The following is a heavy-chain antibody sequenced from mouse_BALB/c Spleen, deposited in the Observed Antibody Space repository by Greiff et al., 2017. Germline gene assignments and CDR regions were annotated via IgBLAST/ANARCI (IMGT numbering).Heavy chain of an antibody. Sequence: EVQLHQSGPELVKPGASVKMSCKASGYTFTSYVMHWVQQEPGQGLEWIGYISPYNDGTKYNEKFKGKSTLTSDKSSRTAYMVRSRLTSDDSAVYDCARMGNYAMDYWGQGTSVTVSS. V-gene: IGHV1-14*01. CDR2: ISPYNDGT. CDR3: ARMGNYAMDY. CDR1: GYTFTSYV. J-gene: IGHJ4*01.